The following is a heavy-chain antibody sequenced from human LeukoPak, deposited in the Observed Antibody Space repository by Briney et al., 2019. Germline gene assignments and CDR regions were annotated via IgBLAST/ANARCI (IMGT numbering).Heavy chain of an antibody. J-gene: IGHJ4*02. CDR1: GFTFSSYA. CDR2: ITASGGNT. CDR3: AKGNGYSYGRYYFDY. Sequence: GGSLRLSCAASGFTFSSYAMGWVRQAPGKGLEWVSAITASGGNTYYADSVKGRFTISRDNYKNALYLQVNSLRAEDTAVYYCAKGNGYSYGRYYFDYWGQGTLVTVSS. V-gene: IGHV3-23*01. D-gene: IGHD5-18*01.